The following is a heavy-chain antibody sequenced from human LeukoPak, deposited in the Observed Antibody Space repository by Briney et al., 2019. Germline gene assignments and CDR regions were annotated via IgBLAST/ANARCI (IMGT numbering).Heavy chain of an antibody. J-gene: IGHJ4*02. V-gene: IGHV3-66*01. D-gene: IGHD5-24*01. CDR2: IYDGGTT. CDR1: GFTVSSSY. Sequence: GGSLRLSCAASGFTVSSSYMSWVRQAPGKGLEWVSSIYDGGTTHHADSLKGRFTISRDNSKNTLYLQTNSLTAEDTAVYYCAKEEMAPITSQVIDQWGQGTLVTVSS. CDR3: AKEEMAPITSQVIDQ.